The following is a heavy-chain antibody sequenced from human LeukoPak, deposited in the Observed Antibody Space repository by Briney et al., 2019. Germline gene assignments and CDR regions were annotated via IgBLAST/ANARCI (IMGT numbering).Heavy chain of an antibody. D-gene: IGHD1-1*01. V-gene: IGHV3-15*01. CDR2: IKSKTDSGTT. CDR3: TTDRQLTLRHFDL. CDR1: GFTFRNAW. Sequence: HGGSLRLSCAVSGFTFRNAWMSWVRQAPGKGMDWVGRIKSKTDSGTTDYAAPVKGRFTISRDDSKNTLYLQMNSLKTEDTAVYYCTTDRQLTLRHFDLWGRGTLVTVSS. J-gene: IGHJ2*01.